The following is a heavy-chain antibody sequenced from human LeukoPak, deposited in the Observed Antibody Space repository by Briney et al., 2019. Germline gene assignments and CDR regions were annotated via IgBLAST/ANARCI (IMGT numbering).Heavy chain of an antibody. J-gene: IGHJ4*02. V-gene: IGHV4-4*07. D-gene: IGHD3-10*01. CDR1: GGSITGYY. Sequence: PSETLSLTCSVSGGSITGYYWSWIRQPAGKGLEWIGRIYSSGSTNYNPSLKSRVTMSVDTSKKQFSLRLSSVTAADTAVYYCARGHRITMVRGFDYWGQGTLVTVSS. CDR2: IYSSGST. CDR3: ARGHRITMVRGFDY.